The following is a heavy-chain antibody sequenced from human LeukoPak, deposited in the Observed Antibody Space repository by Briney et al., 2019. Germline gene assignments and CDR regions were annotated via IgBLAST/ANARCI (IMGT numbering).Heavy chain of an antibody. CDR3: ARGYSILGIDY. CDR1: GYTFSTYA. D-gene: IGHD2-15*01. CDR2: INTNTGNP. J-gene: IGHJ4*02. Sequence: ASVKVSCKASGYTFSTYAMNWVRQAPGQGLEWMGWINTNTGNPTYAQGFTGRFVFSLDTSVSTAYLQISSLKSEDTAVYYCARGYSILGIDYWGQGTLVTVSS. V-gene: IGHV7-4-1*02.